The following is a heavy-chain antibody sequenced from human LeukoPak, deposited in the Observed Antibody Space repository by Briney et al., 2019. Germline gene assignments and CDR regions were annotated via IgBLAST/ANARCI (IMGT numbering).Heavy chain of an antibody. Sequence: RPGGSLRLSCAASGFTFNSYAMSWVRQAPGKALEWVSAISGSGGNTYYADSVKGRFTISRDNSKNTVYLQMNSMRAEDTAVYYCAKDTRSGYYDSHFDYWGQGTLVTVSS. CDR3: AKDTRSGYYDSHFDY. CDR2: ISGSGGNT. D-gene: IGHD3-3*01. V-gene: IGHV3-23*01. CDR1: GFTFNSYA. J-gene: IGHJ4*02.